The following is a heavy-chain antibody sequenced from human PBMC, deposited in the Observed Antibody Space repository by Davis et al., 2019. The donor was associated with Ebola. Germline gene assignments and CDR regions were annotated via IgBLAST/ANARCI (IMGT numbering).Heavy chain of an antibody. CDR1: GFTFSSYA. Sequence: GGSLRLSCEASGFTFSSYAMTWVRQAPGKGLEWVANIKQDGSEKYYVDSVKGRFTISRDNAKNPLYLQMNSLRAEDTAVYYCARVARLRFLEWLLYGWFDPWGQGTLVTVSS. V-gene: IGHV3-7*01. J-gene: IGHJ5*02. CDR2: IKQDGSEK. CDR3: ARVARLRFLEWLLYGWFDP. D-gene: IGHD3-3*01.